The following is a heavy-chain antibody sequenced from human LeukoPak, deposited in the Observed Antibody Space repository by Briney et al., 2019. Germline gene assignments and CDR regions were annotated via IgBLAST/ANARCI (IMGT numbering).Heavy chain of an antibody. Sequence: SETLSLTCAVYDGSFSGYYWSWIRQPPGKGLEWIGEINHSGSTNYNPSLKSRVTISVDTSKNQFSLKLSSVTAADTAVYYCARASGKRYYYYGMDVWGKGTTVTVSS. J-gene: IGHJ6*04. CDR2: INHSGST. V-gene: IGHV4-34*01. CDR3: ARASGKRYYYYGMDV. CDR1: DGSFSGYY. D-gene: IGHD3-10*01.